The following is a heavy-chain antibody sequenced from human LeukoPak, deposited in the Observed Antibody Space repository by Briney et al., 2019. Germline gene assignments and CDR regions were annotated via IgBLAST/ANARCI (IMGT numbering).Heavy chain of an antibody. V-gene: IGHV4-4*09. J-gene: IGHJ5*02. D-gene: IGHD3-22*01. Sequence: PSETLSLTCTVSGRSISSYYWSWIRQPPGKGLEWIVYIYTSGSTNYSPSLKSRVTISVDTSKNQFSLKLSSVTAADTAVYYCARHGTSYYDSSGYLRWFDPWGQGTLVTVSS. CDR1: GRSISSYY. CDR3: ARHGTSYYDSSGYLRWFDP. CDR2: IYTSGST.